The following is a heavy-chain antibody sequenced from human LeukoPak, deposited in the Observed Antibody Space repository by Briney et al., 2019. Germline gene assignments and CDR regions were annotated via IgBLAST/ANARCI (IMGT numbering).Heavy chain of an antibody. CDR1: GFTFSSYA. Sequence: GGSLRLSCAASGFTFSSYAMGWVRQAPGKGLEGFSPISGSGGSTYYADSVKGRFTISRDNSKNTLYLQMNSLRAEDTAVYYCAKDPYAGYSYGSPLFDYWGQGTLVTVSS. V-gene: IGHV3-23*01. D-gene: IGHD5-18*01. CDR3: AKDPYAGYSYGSPLFDY. CDR2: ISGSGGST. J-gene: IGHJ4*02.